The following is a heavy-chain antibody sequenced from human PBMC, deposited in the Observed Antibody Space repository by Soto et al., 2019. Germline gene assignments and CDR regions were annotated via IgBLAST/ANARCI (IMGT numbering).Heavy chain of an antibody. Sequence: EVQLLESGGGLVQPGGSLRLSCAASGFTFSSYAMSWVRQAPGKGLEWVSAISGSGGSTYYADSVKGRFTISRDNSKNTPYLQMISLRAEDTAVYYCAKENGYSSGGFEFDYWGQGTLVTVSS. CDR3: AKENGYSSGGFEFDY. CDR1: GFTFSSYA. J-gene: IGHJ4*02. D-gene: IGHD6-25*01. CDR2: ISGSGGST. V-gene: IGHV3-23*01.